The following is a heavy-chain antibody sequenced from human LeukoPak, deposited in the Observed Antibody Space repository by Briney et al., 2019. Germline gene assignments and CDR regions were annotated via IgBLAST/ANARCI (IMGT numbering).Heavy chain of an antibody. Sequence: GRSLRLSCTASGFTFGDYAMSWVRQAPGKGLEGVGFIRSKSYGGTTEYAASVKGRFTISRDDSKSIAYLQMNSLKTEDTAVYYCTSESTGYSYGYDYFDYWGQGTLVTVSS. D-gene: IGHD5-18*01. J-gene: IGHJ4*02. CDR2: IRSKSYGGTT. CDR1: GFTFGDYA. V-gene: IGHV3-49*04. CDR3: TSESTGYSYGYDYFDY.